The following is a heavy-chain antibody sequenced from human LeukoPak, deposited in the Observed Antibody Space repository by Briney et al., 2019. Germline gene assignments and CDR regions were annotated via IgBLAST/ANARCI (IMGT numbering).Heavy chain of an antibody. CDR2: IYNSGST. D-gene: IGHD2-15*01. CDR1: GGSISSYY. Sequence: SETLSLTCTVSGGSISSYYWSWLRQPPGKGLEWSGYIYNSGSTNYNPSLRSRVTISVDASKNQFSHKLSTVTAADTAVYYCARASPGFSRIPYYYYYYYMDVWGKGTTVTVSS. V-gene: IGHV4-59*01. CDR3: ARASPGFSRIPYYYYYYYMDV. J-gene: IGHJ6*03.